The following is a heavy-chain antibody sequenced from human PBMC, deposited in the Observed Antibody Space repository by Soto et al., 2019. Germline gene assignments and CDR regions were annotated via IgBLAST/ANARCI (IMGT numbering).Heavy chain of an antibody. V-gene: IGHV4-61*01. D-gene: IGHD1-26*01. Sequence: QVQLQESGSGLVKPSETLSLTCTVSGGFVSSGNYYWSWIRQPPGKGLEWIGYIFHTGTTNYNPSLKSRVTISLDTSMNQFSLKLSSVTPADTAVYYCTRAPVSGSYCFDFWGQGTPVTVSS. J-gene: IGHJ4*02. CDR3: TRAPVSGSYCFDF. CDR2: IFHTGTT. CDR1: GGFVSSGNYY.